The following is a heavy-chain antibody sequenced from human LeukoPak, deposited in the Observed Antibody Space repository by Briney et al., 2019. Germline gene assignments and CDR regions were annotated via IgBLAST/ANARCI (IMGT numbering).Heavy chain of an antibody. J-gene: IGHJ6*02. CDR1: GFTFSRYG. CDR3: ARANTYDSNYYYGMDV. V-gene: IGHV3-33*08. Sequence: GGSLRLSCAASGFTFSRYGMHWVRQAPGKGLEWVAVIWYDGSNKYYADSVKGRFTISRDNSKNTLYLQMNSLRAEDTAVYYCARANTYDSNYYYGMDVWGQGTTVTVSS. D-gene: IGHD5-12*01. CDR2: IWYDGSNK.